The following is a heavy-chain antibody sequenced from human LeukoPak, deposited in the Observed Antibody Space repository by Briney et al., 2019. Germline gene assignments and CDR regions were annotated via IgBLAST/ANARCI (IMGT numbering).Heavy chain of an antibody. Sequence: GGSLRLSCATSGFTFSNYGMHWVRQAPGKGLEWVAVISSDETNIRYGDSVRGRFTVSKDNAKNTVYLQMNSLGADDTAVYYCAKDPYRVVFATGNYLDPWGQGTLVTVSS. CDR3: AKDPYRVVFATGNYLDP. V-gene: IGHV3-30*18. CDR1: GFTFSNYG. D-gene: IGHD2-15*01. CDR2: ISSDETNI. J-gene: IGHJ5*02.